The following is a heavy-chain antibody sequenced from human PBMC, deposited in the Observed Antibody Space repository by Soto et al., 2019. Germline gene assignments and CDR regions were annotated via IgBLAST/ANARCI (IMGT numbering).Heavy chain of an antibody. V-gene: IGHV4-59*01. Sequence: SETLSLTCTVSGGSISPFYWSWVRQPPGKGLEWIGYLYYSGNTNYNPSLKSRVTISVDASKNQVSLRLTSVTAADTAVYYCARVGGVAARTFDYSGQGTVVTVSS. CDR3: ARVGGVAARTFDY. J-gene: IGHJ4*02. CDR1: GGSISPFY. D-gene: IGHD2-15*01. CDR2: LYYSGNT.